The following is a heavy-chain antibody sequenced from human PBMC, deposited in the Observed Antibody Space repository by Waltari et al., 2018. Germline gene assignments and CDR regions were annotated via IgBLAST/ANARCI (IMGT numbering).Heavy chain of an antibody. Sequence: EVQLVESGGGLVKPGGSLSLSCAASGFTFSSNRLNWVRQAPGKGLEWVSSISSSSSYIYYADSVKGRFTISRDNAKNSLYLQMNSLRAEDTAVYYCARDPRYCSSTSCHDYWGQGTLVTVSS. CDR2: ISSSSSYI. CDR1: GFTFSSNR. J-gene: IGHJ4*02. CDR3: ARDPRYCSSTSCHDY. D-gene: IGHD2-2*01. V-gene: IGHV3-21*01.